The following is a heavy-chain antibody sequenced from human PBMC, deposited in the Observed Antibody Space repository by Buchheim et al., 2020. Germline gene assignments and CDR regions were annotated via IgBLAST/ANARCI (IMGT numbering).Heavy chain of an antibody. CDR1: GFTFTTFW. V-gene: IGHV3-74*01. CDR3: AREVRGHAYFDT. Sequence: EVQLVESGGGLIQPGGSLRLSCAASGFTFTTFWMHWVRQVPGKGLMWVSRINPDGSDRSYAASVRGRFTISRDNAENTLYLLMNSLRVEDTSVYSCAREVRGHAYFDTWGQGT. J-gene: IGHJ4*02. CDR2: INPDGSDR.